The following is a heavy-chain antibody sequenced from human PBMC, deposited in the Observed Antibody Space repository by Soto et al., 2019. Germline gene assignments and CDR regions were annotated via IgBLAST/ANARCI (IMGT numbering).Heavy chain of an antibody. CDR1: GFTFSAYS. J-gene: IGHJ4*02. V-gene: IGHV3-48*02. CDR3: ARQVYTVVTPIDF. Sequence: EVQLLESGGGLVQPGGSLRLSCAASGFTFSAYSMNWVRQAPGKGLEWLSYISGDRAYIYYADSVRGRFTISRDNAENSLYLQMDNLRDEDTAVYYRARQVYTVVTPIDFWGQGTLVTVSS. CDR2: ISGDRAYI. D-gene: IGHD2-21*02.